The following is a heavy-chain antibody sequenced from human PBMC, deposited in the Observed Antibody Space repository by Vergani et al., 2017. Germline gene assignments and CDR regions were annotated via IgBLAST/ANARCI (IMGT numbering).Heavy chain of an antibody. CDR3: ARDFTSGYFDY. CDR2: INHSGST. J-gene: IGHJ4*02. D-gene: IGHD1-1*01. Sequence: QVQLQQWGAGLLKPSETLSLTCAVYGGSFSGYYWSWIRQPPGKGLEWIGEINHSGSTNYNPSLKSRVTISVDTSKNQFSLKLSSVTAADTAVYYCARDFTSGYFDYWGQGTLVTVSS. V-gene: IGHV4-34*01. CDR1: GGSFSGYY.